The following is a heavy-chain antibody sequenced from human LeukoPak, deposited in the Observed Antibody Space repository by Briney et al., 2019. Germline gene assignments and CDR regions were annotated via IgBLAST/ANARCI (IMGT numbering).Heavy chain of an antibody. CDR1: GFTFSSYS. D-gene: IGHD2-15*01. CDR2: ISSSSSTI. J-gene: IGHJ4*02. V-gene: IGHV3-48*01. CDR3: AMGGVADY. Sequence: GRSLRLSCAASGFTFSSYSMNWVRQAPGKGLEWVSYISSSSSTIYYADSVKGRFTISRDNAKNSLYLQMNSLRAEDTAVYYCAMGGVADYWGQGTLVTVSS.